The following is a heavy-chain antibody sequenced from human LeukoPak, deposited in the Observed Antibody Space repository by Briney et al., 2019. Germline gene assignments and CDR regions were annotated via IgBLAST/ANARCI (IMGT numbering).Heavy chain of an antibody. CDR1: GFTFSDYY. Sequence: GGSLRLSCAASGFTFSDYYISWIRRAPGKGLDWVSFISSSGSSIYYADSVKGRFTISRDNTKNSLFLQMNSLRAEDAAVYYCARGISGSSRGLFDYWGQGTLVTVSS. CDR3: ARGISGSSRGLFDY. D-gene: IGHD3-10*01. J-gene: IGHJ4*02. CDR2: ISSSGSSI. V-gene: IGHV3-11*01.